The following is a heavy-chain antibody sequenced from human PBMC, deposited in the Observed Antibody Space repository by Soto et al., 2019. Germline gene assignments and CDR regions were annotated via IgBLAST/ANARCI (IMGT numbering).Heavy chain of an antibody. CDR3: ARGRDSGYDYLDS. V-gene: IGHV1-8*01. CDR1: GYTFTNSD. Sequence: QVQLVQSGAEVKKPGASVKVSCKASGYTFTNSDINWVRQATGQGLEWVGWVNPNSGNRGYALKFQGRVTMTTDTSISTAYMDLSSLRSEDTAVYYCARGRDSGYDYLDSWGQGTLVIVSS. CDR2: VNPNSGNR. D-gene: IGHD5-12*01. J-gene: IGHJ4*02.